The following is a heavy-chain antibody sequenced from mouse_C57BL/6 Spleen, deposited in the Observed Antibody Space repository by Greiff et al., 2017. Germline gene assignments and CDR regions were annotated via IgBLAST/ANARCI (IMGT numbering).Heavy chain of an antibody. CDR2: INPNNGGT. Sequence: EVQLQESGPELVKPGASVKMSCKASGYTFTDYNMHWVKQSHGKSLEWIGYINPNNGGTSYNQKFKGKATLTVNKSSSTAYMQLRSLTSEDSAVYYWARNYDWYFDVWGTGTTVTVSS. CDR1: GYTFTDYN. CDR3: ARNYDWYFDV. J-gene: IGHJ1*03. D-gene: IGHD2-1*01. V-gene: IGHV1-22*01.